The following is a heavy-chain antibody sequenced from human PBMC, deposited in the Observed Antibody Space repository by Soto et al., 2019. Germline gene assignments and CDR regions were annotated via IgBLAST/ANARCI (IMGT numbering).Heavy chain of an antibody. V-gene: IGHV1-8*01. D-gene: IGHD3-3*01. CDR2: MNPNSGNT. J-gene: IGHJ6*03. Sequence: ASVKVSCKASGYTFTSYDINWVRQATGQGLEWMGWMNPNSGNTGYAQKFQGRVTMTRNTSISTAYMELGSLRSEDTAVYYCARLRRYYDFWSGYPGHYYYYYMDVWGKGTTVTVSS. CDR3: ARLRRYYDFWSGYPGHYYYYYMDV. CDR1: GYTFTSYD.